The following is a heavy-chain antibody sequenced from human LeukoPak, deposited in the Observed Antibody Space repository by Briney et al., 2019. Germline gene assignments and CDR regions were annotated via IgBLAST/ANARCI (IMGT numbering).Heavy chain of an antibody. CDR1: GYTFTSYY. Sequence: ASVKVSCKASGYTFTSYYMHWVRQAPGQGLEWMGIINPSGGSTSYAQKFQGRVTMTRDTSTSTVYMELSSLRSEDTAVYYCARDQQQLATDYYYGMDVWGQGTTVTVSS. CDR3: ARDQQQLATDYYYGMDV. V-gene: IGHV1-46*01. D-gene: IGHD6-13*01. J-gene: IGHJ6*02. CDR2: INPSGGST.